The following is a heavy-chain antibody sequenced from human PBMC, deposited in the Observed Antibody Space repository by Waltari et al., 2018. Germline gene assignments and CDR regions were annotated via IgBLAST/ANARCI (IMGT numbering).Heavy chain of an antibody. D-gene: IGHD1-26*01. CDR2: ISWNSGSI. Sequence: EVQLVESGGGLVQPGRSLRLSCAASGFTFDDYAMHWVRQAPGKGLEWVSGISWNSGSIGYADSVKGRFTISRDNAKNSLYLQMNSLRAEDMALYYCAKVGGSGYGMDVWGQGTTVTVSS. V-gene: IGHV3-9*03. CDR1: GFTFDDYA. CDR3: AKVGGSGYGMDV. J-gene: IGHJ6*02.